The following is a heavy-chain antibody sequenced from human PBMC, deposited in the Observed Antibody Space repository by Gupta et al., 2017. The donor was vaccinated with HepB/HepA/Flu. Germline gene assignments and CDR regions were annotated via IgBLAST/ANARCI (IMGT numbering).Heavy chain of an antibody. CDR3: ACSSSSWYSRYYYGMDV. J-gene: IGHJ6*02. CDR2: MNPNSGNT. CDR1: GYTCTSYD. D-gene: IGHD6-13*01. V-gene: IGHV1-8*01. Sequence: QVQLVQSGAEVKKPGASVKVSCKASGYTCTSYDIHWVRQATGQGLGWMGWMNPNSGNTGYAQKFQGRVTMTRNTSISTAYMELSSLRSEDTAVYYCACSSSSWYSRYYYGMDVWGQGTTVTVSS.